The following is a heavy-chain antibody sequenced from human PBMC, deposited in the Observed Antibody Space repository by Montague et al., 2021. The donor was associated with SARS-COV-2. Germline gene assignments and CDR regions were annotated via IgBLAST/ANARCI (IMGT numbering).Heavy chain of an antibody. D-gene: IGHD3-10*01. CDR1: GASFSGYY. Sequence: SETLSLTCAVYGASFSGYYWNFIRQTPGKGLEWLGEISHSGTTKYNPSLKNRFTISADTSKNQFSLTLTSVTAADTAVYFCARRPGRVWGLDVWGHGTTVTVSS. CDR3: ARRPGRVWGLDV. J-gene: IGHJ6*02. CDR2: ISHSGTT. V-gene: IGHV4-34*01.